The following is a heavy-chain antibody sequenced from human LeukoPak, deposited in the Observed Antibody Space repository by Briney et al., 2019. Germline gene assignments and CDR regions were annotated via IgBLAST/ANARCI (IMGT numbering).Heavy chain of an antibody. D-gene: IGHD3-10*02. CDR1: GGSISPYY. CDR2: IYYSGST. V-gene: IGHV4-59*12. J-gene: IGHJ5*02. Sequence: SETLSLTCTVSGGSISPYYWSWIRQPPGRGLEWIGYIYYSGSTNYNPSLKSRVTISVDTSKNQFSLKLSSVTAADTAVYYCARDGGYYGPGVNWFDPWGQGTLVTVSS. CDR3: ARDGGYYGPGVNWFDP.